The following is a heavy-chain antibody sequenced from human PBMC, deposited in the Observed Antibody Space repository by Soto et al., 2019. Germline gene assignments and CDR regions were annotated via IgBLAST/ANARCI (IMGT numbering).Heavy chain of an antibody. CDR3: ARDFAYFDS. V-gene: IGHV4-61*01. J-gene: IGHJ4*02. D-gene: IGHD3-3*01. Sequence: PSETLSLTCTVSSGSFKSGSYCWSWIRQPPGKGLEWIGYVYHTGRTSYNPSLKSRVSISMDTSKNQFSLNLDSVTAADTAVYFCARDFAYFDSWGQGTLVTVSS. CDR1: SGSFKSGSYC. CDR2: VYHTGRT.